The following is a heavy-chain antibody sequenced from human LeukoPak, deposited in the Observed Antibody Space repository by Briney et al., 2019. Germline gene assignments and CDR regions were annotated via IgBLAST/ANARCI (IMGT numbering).Heavy chain of an antibody. CDR1: GFTFSSYA. D-gene: IGHD3-22*01. V-gene: IGHV3-23*01. J-gene: IGHJ4*02. CDR3: AKDLDSSGYYYYFDY. Sequence: GGSLRLSCAASGFTFSSYAMSWVRQAPGKGLEWVSAISGSGGSTYYADSVKGRFTISRDNSKNTLYLQMNSLRAEDTAVYHCAKDLDSSGYYYYFDYWGQGTLVTVSS. CDR2: ISGSGGST.